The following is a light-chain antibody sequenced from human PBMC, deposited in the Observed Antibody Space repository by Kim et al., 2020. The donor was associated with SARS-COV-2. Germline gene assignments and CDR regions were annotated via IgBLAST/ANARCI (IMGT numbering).Light chain of an antibody. V-gene: IGKV3-20*01. Sequence: SPGERATPSCRATHSISSSYLAWYQQKPGQAPRLLIYGASSRATGIPDRFSGSGSGTDCTLTISRLEPEDFAVYYCQQYSISPLTFGQGTKVDIK. CDR3: QQYSISPLT. CDR1: HSISSSY. CDR2: GAS. J-gene: IGKJ1*01.